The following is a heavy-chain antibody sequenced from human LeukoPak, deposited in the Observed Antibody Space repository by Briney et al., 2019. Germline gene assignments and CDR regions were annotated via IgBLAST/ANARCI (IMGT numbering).Heavy chain of an antibody. CDR1: GFTFYDFA. Sequence: GGSLRLSCAASGFTFYDFAMHWVRQAPGKGLEWVSLISGDGGTTYYTDSVKGRFTISRDNSNSSLYLQMNSLRAEDSALYCCAKDRRGGQLWSQTDSWGQGTLVTVSS. CDR2: ISGDGGTT. CDR3: AKDRRGGQLWSQTDS. V-gene: IGHV3-43*02. J-gene: IGHJ4*02. D-gene: IGHD3-16*01.